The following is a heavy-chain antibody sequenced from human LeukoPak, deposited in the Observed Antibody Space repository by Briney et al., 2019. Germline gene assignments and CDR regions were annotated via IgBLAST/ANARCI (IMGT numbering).Heavy chain of an antibody. V-gene: IGHV4-39*07. J-gene: IGHJ4*02. CDR1: GGSISSSYYY. CDR2: IYSSGST. CDR3: ARDSGSGQDY. D-gene: IGHD6-19*01. Sequence: SETPSLTCTVSGGSISSSYYYWGWIRQPPGKGLEWIGSIYSSGSTYYNPSLKSRVTISVDKSKNQFSLKLSSVTAADTAVYYCARDSGSGQDYWGQGTLVTVSS.